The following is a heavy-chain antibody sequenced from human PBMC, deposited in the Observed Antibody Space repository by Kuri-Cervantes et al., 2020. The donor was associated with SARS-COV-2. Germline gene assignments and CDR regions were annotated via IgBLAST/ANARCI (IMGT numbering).Heavy chain of an antibody. CDR2: ISSGITTI. Sequence: GESLKISCAASGFIFSTYGMNWVRQAPGKGLEWVSYISSGITTIHYAESVKGRFTISRDNAKNSLYLQMNSLRAEDTAVYYCARVVRGVSVHWFDPWGQGTLVTVSS. D-gene: IGHD3-10*01. V-gene: IGHV3-48*01. CDR1: GFIFSTYG. CDR3: ARVVRGVSVHWFDP. J-gene: IGHJ5*02.